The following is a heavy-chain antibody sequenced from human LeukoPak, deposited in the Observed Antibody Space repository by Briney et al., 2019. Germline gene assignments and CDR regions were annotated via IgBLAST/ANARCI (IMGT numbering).Heavy chain of an antibody. CDR1: GFTFNKYW. CDR2: IKGDTSYA. CDR3: ARDNDVWSLDF. D-gene: IGHD3-3*01. Sequence: GGSLRLSCVAYGFTFNKYWMHWVRQAPGRGLVWVARIKGDTSYANYTDSVKGRFTISRDNAKNTLYLQMNSLRVEDTAVYYCARDNDVWSLDFWGPGSLVTVSS. V-gene: IGHV3-74*01. J-gene: IGHJ4*02.